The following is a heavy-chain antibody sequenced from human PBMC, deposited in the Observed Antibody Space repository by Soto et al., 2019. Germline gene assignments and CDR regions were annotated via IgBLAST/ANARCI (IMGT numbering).Heavy chain of an antibody. CDR1: GGSISSYY. Sequence: LSLTCTVSGGSISSYYWSWIRQPAGKGLEWIGRIYTSGSTNYNPSLKSRVTMSVDTSKNQFSLKLSSVTAADTAVYYCARDRSITGTTHYYYYGMDVWGQGTTVTVSS. D-gene: IGHD1-7*01. CDR2: IYTSGST. J-gene: IGHJ6*02. V-gene: IGHV4-4*07. CDR3: ARDRSITGTTHYYYYGMDV.